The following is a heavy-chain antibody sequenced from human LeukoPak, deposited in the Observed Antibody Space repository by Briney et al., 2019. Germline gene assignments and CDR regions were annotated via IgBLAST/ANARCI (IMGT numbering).Heavy chain of an antibody. CDR2: INPSGGST. V-gene: IGHV1-46*01. Sequence: ASVKVSCKASGYTCTSYYMHWVRHAPGQGLEWMGIINPSGGSTSYAQKFQGRVTMTRDMSTSTDYMELSSLRSEDTAVYYCARDNSVEDTAWWFDPWGQGTLVTVSS. CDR3: ARDNSVEDTAWWFDP. D-gene: IGHD4-23*01. CDR1: GYTCTSYY. J-gene: IGHJ5*02.